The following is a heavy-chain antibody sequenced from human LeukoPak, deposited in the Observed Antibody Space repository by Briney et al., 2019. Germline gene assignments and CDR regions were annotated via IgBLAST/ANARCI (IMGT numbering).Heavy chain of an antibody. CDR2: IHASGPT. J-gene: IGHJ3*02. Sequence: PSETLSLTCTVSGGSISTYYWSWIRRPPGKGLEWIAYIHASGPTNYNPSLKSRITISVDTSKNQFSLKLSSVTAADTAVYYCARVRRAGDAFDIWGQGTMVTVSS. CDR1: GGSISTYY. CDR3: ARVRRAGDAFDI. V-gene: IGHV4-4*09.